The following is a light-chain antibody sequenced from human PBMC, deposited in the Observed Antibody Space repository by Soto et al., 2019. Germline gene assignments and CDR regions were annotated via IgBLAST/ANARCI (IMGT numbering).Light chain of an antibody. V-gene: IGKV3-15*01. Sequence: EIVMTQSPATLSVSPGERATLSCRASQSVSSNLAWYQQKPGQAPRLLIYGASTRATGIPARFSGSGSGTEFTLTISRLQSEDFAVYYCQQYNNWGYTFGQGTKLEIK. CDR3: QQYNNWGYT. J-gene: IGKJ2*01. CDR1: QSVSSN. CDR2: GAS.